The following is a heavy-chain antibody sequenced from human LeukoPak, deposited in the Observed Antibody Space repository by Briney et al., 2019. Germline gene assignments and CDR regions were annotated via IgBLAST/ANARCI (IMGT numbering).Heavy chain of an antibody. CDR1: GGSISSSSYY. Sequence: SETLSLTCTVSGGSISSSSYYWGWIRQPPGKGLEWIGYIYYSGSTYYNPSLKSRLTISIDTSKNQFSLKLSSVTVADTAVYFCARGGLSGYYFFMDVWGQGTTVTVSS. V-gene: IGHV4-30-4*08. J-gene: IGHJ6*02. D-gene: IGHD3-10*01. CDR2: IYYSGST. CDR3: ARGGLSGYYFFMDV.